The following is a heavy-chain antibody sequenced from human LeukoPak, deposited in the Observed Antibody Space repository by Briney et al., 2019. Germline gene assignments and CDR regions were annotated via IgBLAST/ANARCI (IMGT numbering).Heavy chain of an antibody. J-gene: IGHJ4*02. CDR3: ATDRGYSYGLGH. CDR2: IKSKTDGGTT. D-gene: IGHD5-18*01. V-gene: IGHV3-15*01. CDR1: GXIFSNAW. Sequence: PGGSLRLSCAASGXIFSNAWMSWVRQAPGKGLEWIGRIKSKTDGGTTEHAAPVKGRFIISRDDSKNTLYLQLNSLKAEDTAVYYCATDRGYSYGLGHWGQGTLVTVSS.